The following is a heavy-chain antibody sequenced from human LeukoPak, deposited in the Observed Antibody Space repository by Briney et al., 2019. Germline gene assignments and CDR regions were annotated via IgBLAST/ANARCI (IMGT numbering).Heavy chain of an antibody. CDR1: GYTFTSYY. V-gene: IGHV1-46*01. CDR3: ARDLKSYPGPDY. J-gene: IGHJ4*02. Sequence: ASVKVSCKASGYTFTSYYMHWVRQAAGQGLEWMGIINPSGGSTSYAQKFQGRVTMTRDTSTSTVYMELSSLRSEDTAVYYCARDLKSYPGPDYWGQGTLVTVSS. CDR2: INPSGGST.